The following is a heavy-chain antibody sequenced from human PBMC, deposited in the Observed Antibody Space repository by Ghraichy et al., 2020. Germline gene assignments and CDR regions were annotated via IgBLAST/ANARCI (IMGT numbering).Heavy chain of an antibody. Sequence: SETLSLTCTVSGDSISSSNYYWGWICQPPGKGLEWIGSISYTGSTYNNPSLKSRVTISVDTSKNQFSLQLSSVTAADTAVYYCARSTVIVDYYYYGMDVWGQGTTVTVSS. J-gene: IGHJ6*02. CDR1: GDSISSSNYY. V-gene: IGHV4-39*01. D-gene: IGHD3-22*01. CDR3: ARSTVIVDYYYYGMDV. CDR2: ISYTGST.